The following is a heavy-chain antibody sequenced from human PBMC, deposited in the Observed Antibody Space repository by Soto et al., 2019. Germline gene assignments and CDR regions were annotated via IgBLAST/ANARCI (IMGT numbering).Heavy chain of an antibody. CDR2: INPSGGST. Sequence: ASVKVSYKASGYTFTSYYMHWVRQAPGQGLEWMGIINPSGGSTSYAQKFQGRVTMTRDTSTSTVYMELSSLRSEDTAVYYCARVAGHYVWGSYREYYFDYWGQGTLVTVSS. CDR1: GYTFTSYY. V-gene: IGHV1-46*01. CDR3: ARVAGHYVWGSYREYYFDY. J-gene: IGHJ4*02. D-gene: IGHD3-16*02.